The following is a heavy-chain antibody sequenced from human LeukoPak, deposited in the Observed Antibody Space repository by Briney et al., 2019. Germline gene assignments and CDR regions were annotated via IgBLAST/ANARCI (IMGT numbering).Heavy chain of an antibody. V-gene: IGHV1-69*13. CDR3: ARAPTPVTTVFDY. CDR1: GGTFSSYA. CDR2: IIPIFGTA. J-gene: IGHJ4*02. D-gene: IGHD4-17*01. Sequence: SVKVSCKASGGTFSSYAISWMRQAPGQGLEWMGGIIPIFGTANYAQKFQGRVTITADESTSTAYMELSSLRSEDTAVYYCARAPTPVTTVFDYWGQGTLVTVSS.